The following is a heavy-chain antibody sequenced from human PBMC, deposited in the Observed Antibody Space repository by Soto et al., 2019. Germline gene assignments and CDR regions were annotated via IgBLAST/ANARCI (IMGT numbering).Heavy chain of an antibody. CDR3: ATVRGEGNYYYYYGMDV. V-gene: IGHV3-30*03. Sequence: QVQLVESGGGVVQPGRSLRLSCAASGFTFSSYGMHWVRQAPGKGLKWVAVISYDGSNKYYADSVKGRFTISRDNSKNTLYLQMNSLRAEDTAVYYCATVRGEGNYYYYYGMDVWGQGTTVTVSS. J-gene: IGHJ6*02. D-gene: IGHD3-10*01. CDR1: GFTFSSYG. CDR2: ISYDGSNK.